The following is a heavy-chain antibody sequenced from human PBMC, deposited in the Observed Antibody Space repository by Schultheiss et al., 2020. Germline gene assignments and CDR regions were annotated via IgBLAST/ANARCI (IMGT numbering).Heavy chain of an antibody. J-gene: IGHJ4*02. Sequence: GGSLRLSCAASGFTFSSYAMHWVRQAPGKGLEWVAVIWYDGSNKYYADSVKGRFTISRDNSKNTLYLQMNSLRAEDTAVYYCAKDLHEGYSYGSCDYWGQGTLVTVSS. CDR2: IWYDGSNK. D-gene: IGHD5-18*01. V-gene: IGHV3-30*02. CDR1: GFTFSSYA. CDR3: AKDLHEGYSYGSCDY.